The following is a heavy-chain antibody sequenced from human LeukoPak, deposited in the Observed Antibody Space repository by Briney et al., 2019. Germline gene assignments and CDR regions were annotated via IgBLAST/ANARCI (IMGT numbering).Heavy chain of an antibody. CDR3: AGNRGYSYGPHAFDI. V-gene: IGHV4-59*08. Sequence: PSETLSLTCTVSGGSISSYYWSLIRQPPGKGLEWIGYIYYSGSTNYNPSLKSRVTISVDTSKSQFSLKLSSVTAADTAVYYCAGNRGYSYGPHAFDIWGQGTMVTVSS. D-gene: IGHD5-18*01. CDR2: IYYSGST. CDR1: GGSISSYY. J-gene: IGHJ3*02.